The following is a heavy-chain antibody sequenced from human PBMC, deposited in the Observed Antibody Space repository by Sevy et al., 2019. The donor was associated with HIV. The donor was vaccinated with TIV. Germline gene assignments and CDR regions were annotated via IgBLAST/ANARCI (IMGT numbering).Heavy chain of an antibody. D-gene: IGHD3-10*01. J-gene: IGHJ4*02. CDR1: GFTFSDYS. CDR2: ISRSGTTR. Sequence: GGSLRLSCVASGFTFSDYSLNWVRQAPGKGLEWVSYISRSGTTRHYADSVRGRFTISRDDAKNSQYLQMSSLRDEDTAVYYCARDDTASYLPVSWGQGTLVTVSS. CDR3: ARDDTASYLPVS. V-gene: IGHV3-48*02.